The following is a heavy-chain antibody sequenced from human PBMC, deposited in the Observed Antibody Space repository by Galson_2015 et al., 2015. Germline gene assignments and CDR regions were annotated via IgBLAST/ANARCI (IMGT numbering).Heavy chain of an antibody. CDR2: ISGSGGST. J-gene: IGHJ6*02. V-gene: IGHV3-23*01. D-gene: IGHD3-10*01. Sequence: SLRLSCAASGFTFSSYAMSWVRQAPGKGLEWVSAISGSGGSTYYADSVKGRFTISRDNSKNTLYLQMNSLRAEDTAVYYCAKDLELTGGPLWFGELLYYYGMDVWGQGTTVTVSS. CDR3: AKDLELTGGPLWFGELLYYYGMDV. CDR1: GFTFSSYA.